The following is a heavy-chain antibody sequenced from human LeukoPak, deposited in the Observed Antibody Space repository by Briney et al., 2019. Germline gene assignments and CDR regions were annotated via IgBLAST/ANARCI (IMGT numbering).Heavy chain of an antibody. J-gene: IGHJ4*02. CDR3: AKDRPSGGWELRPVDDY. CDR2: IRYDGSNK. Sequence: GGSLRLSCAASGYTFSIYGMHWVRQAPGKGLEWVAFIRYDGSNKYYADSVKGRFTISRDNSKNTLYLQMNSLRADDTSVYYCAKDRPSGGWELRPVDDYWGQGTLVTVSS. V-gene: IGHV3-30*02. CDR1: GYTFSIYG. D-gene: IGHD1-26*01.